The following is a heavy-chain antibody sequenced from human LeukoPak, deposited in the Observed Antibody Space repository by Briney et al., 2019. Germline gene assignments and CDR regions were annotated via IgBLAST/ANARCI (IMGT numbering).Heavy chain of an antibody. D-gene: IGHD5-24*01. J-gene: IGHJ6*03. CDR1: GGSIASCY. CDR2: IYYSGST. CDR3: ARGGGMGHYYYYMDV. Sequence: SETLSLTCTVSGGSIASCYSSWIRQPPGKGLEWIGYIYYSGSTNYNPSLKSRVTISVGTSKNQFSLKLTSVTAADTAVYYCARGGGMGHYYYYMDVWGKGTTVTISS. V-gene: IGHV4-59*01.